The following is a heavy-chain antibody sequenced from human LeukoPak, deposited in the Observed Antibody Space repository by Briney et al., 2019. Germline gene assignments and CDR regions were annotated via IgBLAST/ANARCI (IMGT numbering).Heavy chain of an antibody. CDR3: ARDRWFDP. J-gene: IGHJ5*02. CDR2: IYYTGST. V-gene: IGHV4-59*01. Sequence: SETLSLTCTVSGGSISSYYWSWIRQPPGKGLEWIGYIYYTGSTNYNPSLKSRVTISVDTSKNQFSLKLSSVTAADTAVYYCARDRWFDPWGQGTLVTVSS. CDR1: GGSISSYY.